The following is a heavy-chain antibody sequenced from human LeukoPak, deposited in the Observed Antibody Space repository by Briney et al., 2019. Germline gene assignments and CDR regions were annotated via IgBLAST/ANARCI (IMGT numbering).Heavy chain of an antibody. J-gene: IGHJ4*02. CDR2: MNPCTGSA. V-gene: IGHV1-8*01. Sequence: GASVKVSCKTSGYNFTTYDINWVRQVLGQGPEWMGWMNPCTGSAAFPPKFQNRVTMTRDTSTNTAYMELNSLTSDDTAIYYCVRGTRRFRTADHESSSYFPADYWRQGTLITVST. D-gene: IGHD3-22*01. CDR3: VRGTRRFRTADHESSSYFPADY. CDR1: GYNFTTYD.